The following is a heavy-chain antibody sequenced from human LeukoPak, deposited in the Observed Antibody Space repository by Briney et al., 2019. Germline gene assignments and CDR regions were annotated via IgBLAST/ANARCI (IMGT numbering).Heavy chain of an antibody. CDR1: GYSISSGYY. J-gene: IGHJ4*02. CDR2: IYHSGST. Sequence: NTSETLSLTCTVSGYSISSGYYWGWIRQPPGKGLEWIGSIYHSGSTYYNPSLKSRVTISVDTSKNQFSLKLSSVTAADTAVYYCARIVMDDYVWGSYRVYFDYWGQGTLVTVSS. D-gene: IGHD3-16*02. V-gene: IGHV4-38-2*02. CDR3: ARIVMDDYVWGSYRVYFDY.